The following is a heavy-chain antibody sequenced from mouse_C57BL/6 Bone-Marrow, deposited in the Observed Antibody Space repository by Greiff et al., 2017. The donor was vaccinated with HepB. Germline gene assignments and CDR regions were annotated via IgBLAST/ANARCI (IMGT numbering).Heavy chain of an antibody. D-gene: IGHD2-3*01. CDR1: GFSLTSYG. CDR2: IWRGGST. Sequence: VQVVESGPGLVQPSQSLSITCTVSGFSLTSYGVHWVRQSPGKGLEWLGVIWRGGSTDYNAAFMSRLSITKYNSKSQVFFKMNSLQADDTAIYYCAKNGYSFAYWGQGTLVTVSA. V-gene: IGHV2-5*01. CDR3: AKNGYSFAY. J-gene: IGHJ3*01.